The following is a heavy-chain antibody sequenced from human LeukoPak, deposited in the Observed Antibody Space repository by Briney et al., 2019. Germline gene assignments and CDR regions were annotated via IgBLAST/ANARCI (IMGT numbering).Heavy chain of an antibody. Sequence: ASVKVSCTASGYTFTSYDINWVRQATAQGLEWMGWMNPNSGNTGYAQKFQGRVTMTRNTSISTAYMELSSLRSEDTAVYYCARDVRHYYYYYMDVWGKGTTVTVSS. CDR2: MNPNSGNT. CDR1: GYTFTSYD. CDR3: ARDVRHYYYYYMDV. J-gene: IGHJ6*03. V-gene: IGHV1-8*01.